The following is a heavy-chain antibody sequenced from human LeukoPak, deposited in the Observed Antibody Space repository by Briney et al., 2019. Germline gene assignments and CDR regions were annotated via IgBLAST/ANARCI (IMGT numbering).Heavy chain of an antibody. CDR3: ARGEVYLGFDY. D-gene: IGHD2/OR15-2a*01. CDR2: INPNGGGT. Sequence: GASVKVSCKASGYTFTDYYMHWVRQAPGQGLEWMGWINPNGGGTNYAQKFRGRVTITRDTSISTAYMELSRLRSDDTAVYYCARGEVYLGFDYWGQGTLVTVSS. J-gene: IGHJ4*02. V-gene: IGHV1-2*02. CDR1: GYTFTDYY.